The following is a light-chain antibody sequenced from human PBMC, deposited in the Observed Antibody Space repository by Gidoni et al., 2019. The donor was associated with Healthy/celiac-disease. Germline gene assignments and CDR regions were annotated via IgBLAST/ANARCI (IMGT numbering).Light chain of an antibody. J-gene: IGKJ1*01. CDR1: QSVSSSY. V-gene: IGKV3-20*01. Sequence: EIVLTQAPGTLTFSPGERATLSCRASQSVSSSYLAWYQQKPGQAPRLLIYGASSRATGIPDRFSGSGSGTDFTLTISRLEPEDCAVYYCQQYGSSSWTFGQGTKVEIK. CDR2: GAS. CDR3: QQYGSSSWT.